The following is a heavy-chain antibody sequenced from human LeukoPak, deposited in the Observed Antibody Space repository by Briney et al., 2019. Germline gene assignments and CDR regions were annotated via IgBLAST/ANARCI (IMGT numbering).Heavy chain of an antibody. J-gene: IGHJ4*02. D-gene: IGHD6-13*01. CDR3: ARGRVFGDSSWYSDFDY. V-gene: IGHV4-4*07. CDR2: IYTSGST. CDR1: GGSISSYY. Sequence: PSETLSLTCTVSGGSISSYYWSWIRQPAGKGLEWIGRIYTSGSTNYNPSLKSRVTMSVDTSKNQFSLKLSSVTAADTAVYYCARGRVFGDSSWYSDFDYWGQGTLVTVSS.